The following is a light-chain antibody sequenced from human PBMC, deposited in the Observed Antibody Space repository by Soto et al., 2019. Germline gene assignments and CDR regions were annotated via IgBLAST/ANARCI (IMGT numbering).Light chain of an antibody. CDR2: AAS. Sequence: DIQMTQSPSSIAASVGDRVTLTCRASQSISSYLNWYHQKPGKAHKLLIYAASSLQSGVPSRFSGSGSGTDFTLTISSLQPEEFATYYCKQSYSTTITVGKGTRLEIK. J-gene: IGKJ5*01. CDR3: KQSYSTTIT. CDR1: QSISSY. V-gene: IGKV1-39*01.